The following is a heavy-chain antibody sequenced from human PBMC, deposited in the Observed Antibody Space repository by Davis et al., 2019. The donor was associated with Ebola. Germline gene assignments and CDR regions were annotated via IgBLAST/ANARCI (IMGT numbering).Heavy chain of an antibody. J-gene: IGHJ6*02. V-gene: IGHV3-30*04. CDR1: GFTFSNYA. CDR2: VSHSEREK. CDR3: ARAVFHEVLDS. D-gene: IGHD6-19*01. Sequence: PAGSLRLSCAASGFTFSNYAMHWVRQAPGKGLEWVAVVSHSEREKFYADSVKGRFTISRDNSENTLYLRMNSLTADDTAVYFCARAVFHEVLDSWGQGTTVTVSS.